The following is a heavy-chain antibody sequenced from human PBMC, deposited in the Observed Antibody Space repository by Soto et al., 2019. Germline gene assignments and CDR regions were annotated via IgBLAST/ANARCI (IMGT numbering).Heavy chain of an antibody. Sequence: SEILSLTCVVSGCSLSSYYWNWIRQPPGKGLEWIGYIYYSGSTNCNPSLKSRVTISVDTSKNQFSLKLSSVTAADTAVYYCARRSPGGLPGSYYYGMDVWGQGTTVTVSS. CDR3: ARRSPGGLPGSYYYGMDV. CDR2: IYYSGST. D-gene: IGHD3-10*01. CDR1: GCSLSSYY. J-gene: IGHJ6*02. V-gene: IGHV4-59*08.